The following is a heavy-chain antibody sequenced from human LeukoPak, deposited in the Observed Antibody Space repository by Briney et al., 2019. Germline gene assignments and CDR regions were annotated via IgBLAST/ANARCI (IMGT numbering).Heavy chain of an antibody. CDR1: GFTFSSYA. D-gene: IGHD4-23*01. V-gene: IGHV3-23*01. J-gene: IGHJ6*03. CDR3: AKDYTVVTPRSVLLRWGYYYYMDV. CDR2: ISGSGGST. Sequence: QPGGSLRLSCAASGFTFSSYAMSWVRQAPGKGLEWVSAISGSGGSTYYADSVKGRFTISRDNSKNTLYLQMNSLRAEDTAVYYCAKDYTVVTPRSVLLRWGYYYYMDVWGKGTTVTVSS.